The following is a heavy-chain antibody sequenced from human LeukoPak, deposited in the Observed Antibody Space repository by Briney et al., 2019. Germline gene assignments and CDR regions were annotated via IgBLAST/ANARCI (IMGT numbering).Heavy chain of an antibody. CDR2: INHSGST. V-gene: IGHV4-34*01. CDR1: GGSFSGYY. Sequence: SETLSLTCAVYGGSFSGYYWSWIRQPPGKGLEWIGEINHSGSTNYNPSLKSRVTISVDTSKNQFSLKLSPVTAADTAVYYCARGRRLTTWFDYWGQGTLVTVSS. J-gene: IGHJ4*02. D-gene: IGHD2/OR15-2a*01. CDR3: ARGRRLTTWFDY.